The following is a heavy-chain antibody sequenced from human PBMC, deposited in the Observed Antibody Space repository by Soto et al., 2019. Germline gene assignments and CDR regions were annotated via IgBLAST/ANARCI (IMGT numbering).Heavy chain of an antibody. CDR3: TTDHLSGSGSYYYYGMDV. J-gene: IGHJ6*02. Sequence: GGSLRLSCAASGFTFSNAWMNWVRQAPGKGLEWVGRIKSKTDGGTTDYAGPVKGRFTISRDDSKNTLYLQMNSLKTEDTAVYYCTTDHLSGSGSYYYYGMDVWGQGTTVTVSS. D-gene: IGHD1-26*01. V-gene: IGHV3-15*07. CDR2: IKSKTDGGTT. CDR1: GFTFSNAW.